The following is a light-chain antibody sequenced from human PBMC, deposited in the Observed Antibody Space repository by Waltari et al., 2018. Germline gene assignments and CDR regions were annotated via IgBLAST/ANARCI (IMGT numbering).Light chain of an antibody. CDR1: QRVLYSSNNKNY. CDR2: WAP. J-gene: IGKJ2*01. Sequence: DIVMTQSPDSLAVSLGDRATINCKSSQRVLYSSNNKNYLAWYQQKPGQPPKLLIYWAPTRESGVPDRFSGSGSGTDFTLTISSLQAEDVAVYYCQQYYSAPNTFGQGTNVEIK. CDR3: QQYYSAPNT. V-gene: IGKV4-1*01.